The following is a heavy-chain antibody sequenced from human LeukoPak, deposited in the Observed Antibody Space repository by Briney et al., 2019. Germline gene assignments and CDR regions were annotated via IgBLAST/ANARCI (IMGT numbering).Heavy chain of an antibody. J-gene: IGHJ4*02. CDR1: GYTFTSYY. CDR2: INPSGGST. V-gene: IGHV1-46*01. D-gene: IGHD6-13*01. Sequence: ASVKVSCKASGYTFTSYYIHWVRQAPGEGLEGMGTINPSGGSTTYAQKFRGRVTMTRDTSTSTVYMELSSLRSEDTGVYYCARDRIAAAGTFDSWGQGTLVTVSS. CDR3: ARDRIAAAGTFDS.